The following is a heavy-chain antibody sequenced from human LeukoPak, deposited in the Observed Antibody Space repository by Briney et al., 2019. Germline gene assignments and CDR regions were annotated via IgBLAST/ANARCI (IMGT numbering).Heavy chain of an antibody. Sequence: SETLSLTCTVSGGSISSYYWGWIRQPPGKGLEWIGDIYYSGSTNYNPSLKSRVTISLDTSKNQFSLKVNSAIAADTAVYYCARAKTNNFWSGLGDNWFDPWGQGTLVTVSS. CDR1: GGSISSYY. J-gene: IGHJ5*02. CDR3: ARAKTNNFWSGLGDNWFDP. V-gene: IGHV4-59*01. D-gene: IGHD3-3*01. CDR2: IYYSGST.